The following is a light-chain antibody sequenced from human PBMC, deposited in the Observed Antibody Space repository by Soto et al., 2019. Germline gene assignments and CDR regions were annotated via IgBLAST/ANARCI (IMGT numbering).Light chain of an antibody. CDR1: QSISSW. CDR3: QQYNTYSKT. CDR2: DAS. J-gene: IGKJ1*01. Sequence: DIQMTQSPSTVSATAGDRVTITCRASQSISSWLAWYQQKPGRAPKILISDASSLESGVPSRFSGSGSGTEFTLTISSLQPDDFATYYCQQYNTYSKTFGRGTKVDI. V-gene: IGKV1-5*01.